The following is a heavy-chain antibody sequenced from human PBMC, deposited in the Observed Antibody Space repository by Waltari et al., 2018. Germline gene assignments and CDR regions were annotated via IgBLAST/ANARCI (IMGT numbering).Heavy chain of an antibody. CDR2: IRYDGSNK. J-gene: IGHJ6*03. Sequence: QVQLVESGGGVVQPGGSLRLSCAASGFTFSSYGMHWVRQAPGKGLEWVAFIRYDGSNKYYADSVKGRFTISRDKSKNTLYLQMNSLRAEDTAVYYCAKDSGADYYYYMDVWGKGTTVTVSS. CDR3: AKDSGADYYYYMDV. CDR1: GFTFSSYG. V-gene: IGHV3-30*02. D-gene: IGHD3-10*01.